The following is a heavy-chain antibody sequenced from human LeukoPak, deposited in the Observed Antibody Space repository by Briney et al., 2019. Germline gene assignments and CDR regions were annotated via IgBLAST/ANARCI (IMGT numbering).Heavy chain of an antibody. CDR2: IYYSGST. Sequence: SETLSLTCTVSGGSISSYYWSWIRQPPGKGLEWIGYIYYSGSTNYNPSLKSRVTISVDTPKNQFSLKLSSVTAADTAVYYCARWYYYSSGSYSYGMDVWGQGTTVTVSS. D-gene: IGHD3-10*01. CDR1: GGSISSYY. J-gene: IGHJ6*02. V-gene: IGHV4-59*08. CDR3: ARWYYYSSGSYSYGMDV.